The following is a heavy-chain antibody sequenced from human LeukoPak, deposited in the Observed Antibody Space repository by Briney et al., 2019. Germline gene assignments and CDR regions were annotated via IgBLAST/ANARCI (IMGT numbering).Heavy chain of an antibody. V-gene: IGHV1-8*01. CDR2: INPNSGDT. CDR1: GYTFTSYD. CDR3: ARVTGAIDY. Sequence: ASVKVSCKASGYTFTSYDINWVRQATGQGLEWMGWINPNSGDTGYAQKFQGRVTMTRSTSISTAYMVLSSLRSEDTAVYYCARVTGAIDYWGQGTLVTVSS. D-gene: IGHD4-11*01. J-gene: IGHJ4*02.